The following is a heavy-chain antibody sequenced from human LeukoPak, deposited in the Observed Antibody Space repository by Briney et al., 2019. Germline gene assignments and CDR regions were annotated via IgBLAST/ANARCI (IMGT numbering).Heavy chain of an antibody. Sequence: GGSLRLSCAASGFTFSSYEMNWVRQAPGKGLEWVSYISSSGSTIYYADSVKGRFTISRDNAKNSLYLQMNSLRAEDTAVCYCARDTHGSDYGMDVWGQGTTVTVSS. V-gene: IGHV3-48*03. CDR3: ARDTHGSDYGMDV. CDR2: ISSSGSTI. CDR1: GFTFSSYE. D-gene: IGHD6-25*01. J-gene: IGHJ6*02.